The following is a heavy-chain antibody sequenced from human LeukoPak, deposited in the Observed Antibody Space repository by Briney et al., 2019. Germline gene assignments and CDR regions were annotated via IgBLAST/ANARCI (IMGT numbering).Heavy chain of an antibody. CDR2: INPNSGGT. CDR3: ASLAHFDGSTYYPDF. CDR1: GYTFTGYY. Sequence: ASVKVSCKASGYTFTGYYMHWVRQAPGQGLEWMGWINPNSGGTNYAQKFQGRVTVTRDTSISTAYMELSRLRSDDTAVYYCASLAHFDGSTYYPDFWGQGTLVTVSS. J-gene: IGHJ4*02. D-gene: IGHD3-22*01. V-gene: IGHV1-2*02.